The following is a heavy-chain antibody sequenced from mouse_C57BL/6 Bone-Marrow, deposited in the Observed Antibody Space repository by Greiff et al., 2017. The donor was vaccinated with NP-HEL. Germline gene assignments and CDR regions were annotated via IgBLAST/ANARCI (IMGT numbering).Heavy chain of an antibody. D-gene: IGHD2-3*01. J-gene: IGHJ2*01. V-gene: IGHV1-66*01. CDR1: GYSFTSYY. CDR3: GRGGYYVTYFGG. CDR2: IYPGSGYT. Sequence: VQLQEPGPELVKPGASVKISCKASGYSFTSYYIHWVKQRPGQGLEWIGWIYPGSGYTKYNEKFKGKATLTADTSSSTAYMQLSSLTSEGSAVYYCGRGGYYVTYFGGWGQGTTVTVAS.